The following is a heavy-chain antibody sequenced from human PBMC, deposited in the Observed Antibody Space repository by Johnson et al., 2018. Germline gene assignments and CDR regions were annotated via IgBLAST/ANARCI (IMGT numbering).Heavy chain of an antibody. D-gene: IGHD5-18*01. CDR2: ISSNGGST. V-gene: IGHV3-64*01. Sequence: VQLVESGGGLVQXGGSLRLSCAASGFTFSSYAMHWVRQAPGKGLEYVSAISSNGGSTYYANSVKGRFTISRDNSKNTLYLQMGSLSAEDMAVYYCASGYSYGWGAFDIWGQGTMVTVSS. J-gene: IGHJ3*02. CDR3: ASGYSYGWGAFDI. CDR1: GFTFSSYA.